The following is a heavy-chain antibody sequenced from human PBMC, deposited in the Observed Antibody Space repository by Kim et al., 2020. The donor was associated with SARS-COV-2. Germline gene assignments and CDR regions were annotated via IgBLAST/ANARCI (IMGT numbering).Heavy chain of an antibody. CDR1: GFTFSTYG. V-gene: IGHV3-30*18. Sequence: GGSLRLSCAASGFTFSTYGMHWVRQAPGKGLEWVALISYDGSNKYYANSVKGRFTISRDNSKNTLHLQMDSLRPGDTAVYYCAKGRAGFIDHWGQGTLVT. J-gene: IGHJ4*02. CDR3: AKGRAGFIDH. CDR2: ISYDGSNK. D-gene: IGHD3-10*01.